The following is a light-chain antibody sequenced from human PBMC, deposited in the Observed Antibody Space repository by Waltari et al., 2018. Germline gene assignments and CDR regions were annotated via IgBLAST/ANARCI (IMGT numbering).Light chain of an antibody. CDR3: QKYDRLPAT. V-gene: IGKV3-20*01. Sequence: ELVLTQSPGTLSLSPGERGTLSCRASQSVSRFLAWYQQIPGQPPRLLIYGASTRATGIPDRFSGSGSGTDFSLTISRLEPEDFAVYYCQKYDRLPATFGQGTKVEIK. CDR1: QSVSRF. CDR2: GAS. J-gene: IGKJ1*01.